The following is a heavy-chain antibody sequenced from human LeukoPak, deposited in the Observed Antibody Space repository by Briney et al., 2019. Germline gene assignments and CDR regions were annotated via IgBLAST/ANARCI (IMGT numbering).Heavy chain of an antibody. CDR1: GYTFTSYY. V-gene: IGHV1-46*01. D-gene: IGHD5-18*01. J-gene: IGHJ4*02. Sequence: ASVKVSCKASGYTFTSYYMHWVRQAPGQGLEWMGIINPSGGSTSYAQKFQGRVTMTRDTSMSTVYMELSSLRSEDTAVYYCARALEPRDTAMVPLDYWGQGTLVTVSS. CDR2: INPSGGST. CDR3: ARALEPRDTAMVPLDY.